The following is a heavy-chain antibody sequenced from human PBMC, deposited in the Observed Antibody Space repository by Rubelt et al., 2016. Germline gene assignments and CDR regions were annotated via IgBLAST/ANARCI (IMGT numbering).Heavy chain of an antibody. CDR3: ARHAGDGGNSEDWFDP. CDR1: GYSFTSYW. D-gene: IGHD4-23*01. CDR2: IDPSDSYT. V-gene: IGHV5-10-1*01. Sequence: EVQLVQSGAEVKKPGESLRISCKGSGYSFTSYWISWVRQMPGKGLEWMGRIDPSDSYTNYSPSFQGHVTISAVKSISTAYLQWSSLKASDTAMYYCARHAGDGGNSEDWFDPWGQGTLVTVSS. J-gene: IGHJ5*02.